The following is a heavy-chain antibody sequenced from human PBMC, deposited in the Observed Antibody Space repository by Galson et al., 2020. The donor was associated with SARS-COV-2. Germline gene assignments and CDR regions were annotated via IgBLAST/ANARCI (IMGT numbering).Heavy chain of an antibody. J-gene: IGHJ3*02. D-gene: IGHD1-1*01. CDR3: ARRDAYNYAFDI. CDR2: VYAGDSDA. V-gene: IGHV5-51*01. CDR1: GNSFITYW. Sequence: GESLKISCKGSGNSFITYWIGWVRQMPGKGLEWMGVVYAGDSDARYSPSFQGQVTLSADKSISTAYLQWSSLKASDTAIYYCARRDAYNYAFDIWGQGTMVTVSS.